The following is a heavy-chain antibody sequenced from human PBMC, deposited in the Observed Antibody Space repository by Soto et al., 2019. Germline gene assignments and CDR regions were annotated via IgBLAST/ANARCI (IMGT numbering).Heavy chain of an antibody. CDR3: ASSYYDTTGFAVDP. CDR1: GASVSTGY. V-gene: IGHV4-59*02. D-gene: IGHD3-22*01. CDR2: MYFGGSF. J-gene: IGHJ5*02. Sequence: QMQLQESGPGLVKPSETLSLTCTVSGASVSTGYWSWIRQPPGKGLEWIGFMYFGGSFNYNPSLTSRVTISVETSKNQFSMKVTSVTAADTAVYYFASSYYDTTGFAVDPWGQGTLVTVSS.